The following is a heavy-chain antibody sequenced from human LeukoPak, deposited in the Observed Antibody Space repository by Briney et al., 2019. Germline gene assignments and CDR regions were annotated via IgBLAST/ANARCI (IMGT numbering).Heavy chain of an antibody. CDR2: IRYDGSNK. J-gene: IGHJ4*02. D-gene: IGHD1-1*01. CDR1: GFTFSSYG. V-gene: IGHV3-30*02. Sequence: GGSLRLSCAASGFTFSSYGMHWVRHAPGKGLEWVAFIRYDGSNKYYADSVKGRFTISRDNSKNTLYLQMNSLRAEDTAVYYWAALTRGLERGVFYYWGQGTLVTVSS. CDR3: AALTRGLERGVFYY.